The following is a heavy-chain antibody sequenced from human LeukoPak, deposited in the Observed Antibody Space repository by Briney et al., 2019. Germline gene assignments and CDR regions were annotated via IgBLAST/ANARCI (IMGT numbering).Heavy chain of an antibody. Sequence: ASVKVSCKASGYTFTSYGISWVRQAPGQGLEWMGWISAYNGNTNYAQKLQGRVTMTTDTSTSTAYMELRSLRSDDTAVYYCARGYYDSSGYYYVGFVDYWGQGTLVTVSS. CDR3: ARGYYDSSGYYYVGFVDY. CDR2: ISAYNGNT. V-gene: IGHV1-18*01. J-gene: IGHJ4*02. CDR1: GYTFTSYG. D-gene: IGHD3-22*01.